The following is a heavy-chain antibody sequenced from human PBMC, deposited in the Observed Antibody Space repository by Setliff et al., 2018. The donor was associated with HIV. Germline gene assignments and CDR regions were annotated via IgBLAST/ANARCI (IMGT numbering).Heavy chain of an antibody. Sequence: SVKVSCKASGGTFSSYPISWVRQAPGQGLEWMGGIIPIFGTTHYAQKFQGRVTVTADESTSTAYMELSSLRSEDTAVYYCARVGSYWTQFDYWGQGTLVTVSS. CDR3: ARVGSYWTQFDY. V-gene: IGHV1-69*13. CDR1: GGTFSSYP. J-gene: IGHJ4*01. CDR2: IIPIFGTT. D-gene: IGHD2-15*01.